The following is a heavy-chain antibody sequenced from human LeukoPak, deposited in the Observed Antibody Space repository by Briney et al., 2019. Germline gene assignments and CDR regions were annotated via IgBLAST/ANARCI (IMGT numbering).Heavy chain of an antibody. D-gene: IGHD2-2*01. J-gene: IGHJ4*02. CDR3: ARRPGECSTTSCYYAY. CDR2: INTYSGDT. V-gene: IGHV1-2*02. CDR1: GYTFINYG. Sequence: ASVKVSCKASGYTFINYGLSWVRQAPGHGLEWMGWINTYSGDTNYAQKFQGRVTVTRDTSISTAYMELSRLTSDDTAVYYCARRPGECSTTSCYYAYWGQGTLVTVSS.